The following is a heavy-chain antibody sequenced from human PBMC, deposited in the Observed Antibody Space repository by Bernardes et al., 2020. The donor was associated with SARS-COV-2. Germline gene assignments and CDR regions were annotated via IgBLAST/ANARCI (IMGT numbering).Heavy chain of an antibody. J-gene: IGHJ4*02. CDR1: GFTFDDYA. CDR3: AKLGGRYYYGSGSSDY. Sequence: GGSLRLSCAASGFTFDDYAMHWVRQAPGKGLEWVSGISWNSGSIGYADSVKGRFTISRDNAKNSLYLQMNSLRAEDTALYYCAKLGGRYYYGSGSSDYWGQGTLVTVSS. D-gene: IGHD3-10*01. CDR2: ISWNSGSI. V-gene: IGHV3-9*01.